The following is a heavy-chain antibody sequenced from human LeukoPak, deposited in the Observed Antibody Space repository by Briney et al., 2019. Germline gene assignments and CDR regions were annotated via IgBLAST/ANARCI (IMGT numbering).Heavy chain of an antibody. V-gene: IGHV1-18*04. CDR1: GYTFSSYG. D-gene: IGHD6-19*01. J-gene: IGHJ4*02. Sequence: VSVKVSCKASGYTFSSYGISWVRQAPGLGLEWMGWTSYNGNTNYAQKFQDRVTMTTDTSTTTAYMELRSLESDDTAVYYCARHSGSGWQALGYWGQGTLVTVSS. CDR3: ARHSGSGWQALGY. CDR2: TSYNGNT.